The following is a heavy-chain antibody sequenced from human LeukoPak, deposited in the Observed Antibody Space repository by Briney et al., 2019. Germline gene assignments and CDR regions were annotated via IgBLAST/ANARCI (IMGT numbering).Heavy chain of an antibody. CDR2: MNQDGSEK. Sequence: GGSLRLSCVASGFTFSSYWMSWVRQAPGKGLEWVANMNQDGSEKYYVDSVRGRFTISRDNAKNSLYLQMSSLRVEDTAVYYCARGGSIGGQGTLVSVSS. V-gene: IGHV3-7*01. D-gene: IGHD1-26*01. CDR1: GFTFSSYW. CDR3: ARGGSI. J-gene: IGHJ4*02.